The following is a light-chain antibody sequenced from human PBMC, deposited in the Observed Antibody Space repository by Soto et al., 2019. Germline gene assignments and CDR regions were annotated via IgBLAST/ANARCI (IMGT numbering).Light chain of an antibody. Sequence: QSVLTRPPSASGSPGQSVTISCTGTSSDIGAYNYVSWYQQHPGKVPKLLIYEVNKRPSGVPGRFSGSKSGNTASLTVSGLQAEDEADYYCSSYAGNDNYVFGTGTKVTVL. CDR3: SSYAGNDNYV. V-gene: IGLV2-8*01. J-gene: IGLJ1*01. CDR1: SSDIGAYNY. CDR2: EVN.